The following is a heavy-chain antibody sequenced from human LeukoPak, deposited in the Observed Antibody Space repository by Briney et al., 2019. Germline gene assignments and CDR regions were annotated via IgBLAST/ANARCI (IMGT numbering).Heavy chain of an antibody. V-gene: IGHV1-18*01. J-gene: IGHJ5*02. Sequence: SVKVSCKASGYTFTSYGISWVRQAPGQGLEWMGWISAYNGNTNYAQKLQGRVTMTTDTSTSTANMELRSLRSDDTAVYYCARVVISALSSHWFGPWGQGTLVTVTS. CDR2: ISAYNGNT. CDR1: GYTFTSYG. CDR3: ARVVISALSSHWFGP.